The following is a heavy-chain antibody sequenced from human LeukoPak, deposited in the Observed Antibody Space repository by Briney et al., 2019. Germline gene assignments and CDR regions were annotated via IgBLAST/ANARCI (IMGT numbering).Heavy chain of an antibody. CDR2: INHSGST. CDR1: GGSISRNSYY. J-gene: IGHJ5*02. V-gene: IGHV4-39*01. D-gene: IGHD3-10*01. CDR3: ARHRGLLWFGESHGSKYNWFDP. Sequence: SETLSLTCSVSGGSISRNSYYWGWIRQPPGKGLEWIGEINHSGSTNYNPSLKSRVTISVDTSKNQFSLKLSSVTAADTAVYYCARHRGLLWFGESHGSKYNWFDPWGQGTLVTVSS.